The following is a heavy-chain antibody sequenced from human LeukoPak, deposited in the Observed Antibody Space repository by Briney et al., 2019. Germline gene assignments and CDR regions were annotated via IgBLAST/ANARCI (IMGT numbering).Heavy chain of an antibody. CDR3: ARHHGGYSSGSWFDP. CDR2: INPSGGST. J-gene: IGHJ5*02. V-gene: IGHV1-46*01. Sequence: ASVKVSCKASGYTFTSYYMHWLRQAPGQGLEWMGIINPSGGSTSYAQEFQGRVTMTRDTSTSTVYMELSSLRSEDTAVYYCARHHGGYSSGSWFDPWGQGTLVTVSS. D-gene: IGHD6-19*01. CDR1: GYTFTSYY.